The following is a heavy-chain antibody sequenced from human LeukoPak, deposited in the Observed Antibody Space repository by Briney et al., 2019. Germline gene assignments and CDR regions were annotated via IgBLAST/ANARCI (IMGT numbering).Heavy chain of an antibody. J-gene: IGHJ6*02. V-gene: IGHV3-30*14. CDR1: GFIFSSYA. D-gene: IGHD3-22*01. CDR2: ISYDGSNK. CDR3: ARDKSSGYGMDV. Sequence: GRSLRLSCAASGFIFSSYAMHWVRQAPGKGLEWVAVISYDGSNKYYADSVKGRFTISRDNSKNTLYLQMNSLRAEDTAVYYCARDKSSGYGMDVWGQGTTVTVSS.